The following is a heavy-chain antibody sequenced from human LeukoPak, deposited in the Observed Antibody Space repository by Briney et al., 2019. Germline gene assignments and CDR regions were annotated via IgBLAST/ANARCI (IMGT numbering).Heavy chain of an antibody. Sequence: ASVKVSFKASGYTFTGYYMHWVRQAPGQGLEWMGWINPNSGGTNYAQKFQGWVTMTRDTSISTAYMELSRLRSDDTAVYYCAREPGCSGSYLYYFDYWGQGTLVTVSS. J-gene: IGHJ4*02. D-gene: IGHD3-10*02. CDR1: GYTFTGYY. CDR2: INPNSGGT. CDR3: AREPGCSGSYLYYFDY. V-gene: IGHV1-2*04.